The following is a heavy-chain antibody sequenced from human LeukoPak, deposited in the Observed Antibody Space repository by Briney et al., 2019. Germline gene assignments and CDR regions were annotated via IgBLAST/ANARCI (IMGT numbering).Heavy chain of an antibody. J-gene: IGHJ5*02. V-gene: IGHV1-8*01. Sequence: SVKVSCKASGYTFTSYDINWVRQATGQGLEWMGWMNPNSGNTGYAQKFRGRVTMTRNTSISTAYMELSSLRSEDTAVYYCARTLEDIVVVVAANQYNWFDPWGQGTLVTVSS. CDR1: GYTFTSYD. CDR3: ARTLEDIVVVVAANQYNWFDP. D-gene: IGHD2-15*01. CDR2: MNPNSGNT.